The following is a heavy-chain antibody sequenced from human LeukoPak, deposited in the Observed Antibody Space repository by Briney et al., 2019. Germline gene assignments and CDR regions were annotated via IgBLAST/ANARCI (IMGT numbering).Heavy chain of an antibody. CDR2: INSDGSIT. D-gene: IGHD6-19*01. CDR3: ARVVSSSDLLDY. J-gene: IGHJ4*02. V-gene: IGHV3-74*01. Sequence: GGSLRLSCSASGFTLSPYWMHWVRQAPGKGLVWVSRINSDGSITNYADSVKGRFTISRDNAKHTLYLQMNSLRAEDTAVYYCARVVSSSDLLDYWGQGTLVTVSS. CDR1: GFTLSPYW.